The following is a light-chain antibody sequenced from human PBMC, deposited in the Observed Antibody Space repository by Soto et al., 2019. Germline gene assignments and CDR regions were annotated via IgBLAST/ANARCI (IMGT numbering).Light chain of an antibody. V-gene: IGKV3-15*01. CDR2: AAS. CDR3: QEYSKWPLFT. Sequence: EIVVTQSAGSLSVSPGDRATLSCRASQSVGRNLAWYQQKPGQAPTLLIYAASTRATGLPARFSGSGSGTDFTLTISSLQSEDFAVYYCQEYSKWPLFTFGPGTRVDIK. J-gene: IGKJ3*01. CDR1: QSVGRN.